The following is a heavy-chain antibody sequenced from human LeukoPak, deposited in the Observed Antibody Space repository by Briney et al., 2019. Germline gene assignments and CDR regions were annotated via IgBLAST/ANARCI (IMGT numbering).Heavy chain of an antibody. CDR2: IFPGDSET. V-gene: IGHV5-51*01. Sequence: GESLKISCKGSGYSFTNYWIGWVRQMSGQGLEWMGIIFPGDSETRYSPSFQGQVTISVDKSISTAYLQWSSLKASDTAMYFCARLGYGLYGDTWVDYWGQGTLVTVSS. CDR3: ARLGYGLYGDTWVDY. D-gene: IGHD4-17*01. CDR1: GYSFTNYW. J-gene: IGHJ4*02.